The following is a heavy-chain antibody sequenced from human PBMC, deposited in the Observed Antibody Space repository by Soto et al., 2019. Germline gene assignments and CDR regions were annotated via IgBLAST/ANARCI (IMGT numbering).Heavy chain of an antibody. J-gene: IGHJ5*02. CDR1: GGSITSVDHY. V-gene: IGHV4-30-4*01. CDR2: IYYSGST. Sequence: LSLTCSVSGGSITSVDHYWSWIRQPPGKGLEWIGYIYYSGSTYYNPSLKSRVTISIDTSRNQFSLKLRSVTAADTAVYYCARSPYSSSSLDWFDPWGQGMLVTVSS. D-gene: IGHD6-6*01. CDR3: ARSPYSSSSLDWFDP.